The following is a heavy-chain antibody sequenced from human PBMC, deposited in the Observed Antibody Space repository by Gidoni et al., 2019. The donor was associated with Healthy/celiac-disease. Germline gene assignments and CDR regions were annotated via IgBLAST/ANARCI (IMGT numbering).Heavy chain of an antibody. CDR3: ARGYPQGGGIDY. D-gene: IGHD3-16*01. V-gene: IGHV4-34*01. CDR1: GGSFSGYY. Sequence: QVQLQQWGAGLLKPSETLSLTCAVYGGSFSGYYWSWIRQPPGKGLEWIGEINHSGSTNYNPSLKRRVTISVDTSKNQFSLKLGSVTAADTAVYYCARGYPQGGGIDYWGQGTLVTVSS. J-gene: IGHJ4*02. CDR2: INHSGST.